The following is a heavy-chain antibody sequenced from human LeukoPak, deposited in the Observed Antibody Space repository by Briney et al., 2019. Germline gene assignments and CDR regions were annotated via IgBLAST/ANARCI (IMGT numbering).Heavy chain of an antibody. CDR2: INSDGSST. CDR1: GFTFRSYL. V-gene: IGHV3-74*01. CDR3: ARDKGDGYNYVPLGWFDP. J-gene: IGHJ5*02. D-gene: IGHD5-24*01. Sequence: PGGALRLSRAAPGFTFRSYLMHWVRQAPGKGLVWVSRINSDGSSTSYADSVKGRFTISRDNAKNTLYLQMNSLRAEDTAVYYCARDKGDGYNYVPLGWFDPWGQGTLVTVSS.